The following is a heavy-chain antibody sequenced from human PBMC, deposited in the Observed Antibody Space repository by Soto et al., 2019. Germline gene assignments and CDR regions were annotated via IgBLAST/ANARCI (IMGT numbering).Heavy chain of an antibody. J-gene: IGHJ4*02. Sequence: TSETLSLTCTVSGGSISSSSYYWGWIRQPPGKGLEWIGSIYYSGSTYYNPSLKSRVTISVDTSKNQFSLKLSSVTAADTAVYYCARRYYGSGSYLNWGQGTLVTVSS. D-gene: IGHD3-10*01. CDR2: IYYSGST. CDR1: GGSISSSSYY. CDR3: ARRYYGSGSYLN. V-gene: IGHV4-39*01.